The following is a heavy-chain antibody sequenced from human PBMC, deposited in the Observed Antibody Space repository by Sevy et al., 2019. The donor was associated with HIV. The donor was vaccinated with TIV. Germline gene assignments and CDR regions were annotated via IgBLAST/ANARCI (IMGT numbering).Heavy chain of an antibody. J-gene: IGHJ4*02. V-gene: IGHV3-21*01. CDR3: ARGDYYGSLYYFDY. Sequence: GGSLRLSCAASGFTFSNYFINWVRQAPGKGREGVSSISSGGSYIFYADSVKGRFTISRDNAKNSLYLHMNSLRAEDTAVYYCARGDYYGSLYYFDYWGPGTLVTVSS. CDR2: ISSGGSYI. CDR1: GFTFSNYF. D-gene: IGHD3-10*01.